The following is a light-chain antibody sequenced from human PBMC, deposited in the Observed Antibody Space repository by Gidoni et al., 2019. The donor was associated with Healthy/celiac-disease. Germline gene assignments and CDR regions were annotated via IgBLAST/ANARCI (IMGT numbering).Light chain of an antibody. CDR1: QSVSSSY. J-gene: IGKJ1*01. Sequence: EIVLTPSPGTLSLSPGERATLSSMPSQSVSSSYVAWYQHKPGQAPMLLIYGASSRATGIPDRFSGSGSGTDCTLTISRLEPEDFAVYYCHQYGSSPWTFGQGTKVEIK. CDR3: HQYGSSPWT. CDR2: GAS. V-gene: IGKV3-20*01.